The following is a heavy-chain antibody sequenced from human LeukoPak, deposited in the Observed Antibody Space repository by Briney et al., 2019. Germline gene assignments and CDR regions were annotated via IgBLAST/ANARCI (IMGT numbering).Heavy chain of an antibody. Sequence: GGSLRLSCAASGFIFSTYAMSWARQAPGKGLEWVSALSGSGDKTFYADSVKGRFTISRDNSKNTLYLQMNSLRAEDTAVYYCGKDLNYGLDYWGQGTLVTVSS. CDR2: LSGSGDKT. V-gene: IGHV3-23*01. J-gene: IGHJ4*02. CDR3: GKDLNYGLDY. CDR1: GFIFSTYA. D-gene: IGHD4-11*01.